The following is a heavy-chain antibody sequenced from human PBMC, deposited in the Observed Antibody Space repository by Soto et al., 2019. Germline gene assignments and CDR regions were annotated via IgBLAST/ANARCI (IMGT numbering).Heavy chain of an antibody. CDR3: TRYYFDSARYNYFDA. Sequence: SETLSLTCTVSGGSISSYYWSWIRQPPGKGLEWIGYIYYSGSTNYNPSLKSRVTISVDTSKNQFSLKLSSVTAADTAVYYCTRYYFDSARYNYFDAWGLGTLVTVSS. J-gene: IGHJ5*02. V-gene: IGHV4-59*01. CDR2: IYYSGST. CDR1: GGSISSYY. D-gene: IGHD3-10*01.